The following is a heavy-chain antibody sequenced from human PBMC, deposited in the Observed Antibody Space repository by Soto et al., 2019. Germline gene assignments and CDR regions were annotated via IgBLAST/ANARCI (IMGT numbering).Heavy chain of an antibody. CDR2: IYHSGST. CDR3: ARRGSGSYSDY. J-gene: IGHJ4*02. V-gene: IGHV4-4*02. Sequence: PSETLSLTCAVSGGSISSSNWWSWVRQTPGKGLEWIGQIYHSGSTNYKPSLKSRVTISVDKSKNQFSLKLSSVTAADTAVYYYARRGSGSYSDYWGQGTLVTVSS. CDR1: GGSISSSNW. D-gene: IGHD3-10*01.